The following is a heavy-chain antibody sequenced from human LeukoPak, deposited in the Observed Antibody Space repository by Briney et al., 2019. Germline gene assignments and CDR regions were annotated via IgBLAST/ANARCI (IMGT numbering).Heavy chain of an antibody. V-gene: IGHV4-34*01. CDR2: INHSGST. Sequence: SETLSLTCAVYGGSFSGYYWSWIRQPPGKGLEWIGEINHSGSTNYNPSLKSRVTISVDTSKNQFSLKLSSVTAADTAVYYCASGSSCVQHWGQGTLVTVSS. CDR3: ASGSSCVQH. J-gene: IGHJ1*01. CDR1: GGSFSGYY. D-gene: IGHD2-15*01.